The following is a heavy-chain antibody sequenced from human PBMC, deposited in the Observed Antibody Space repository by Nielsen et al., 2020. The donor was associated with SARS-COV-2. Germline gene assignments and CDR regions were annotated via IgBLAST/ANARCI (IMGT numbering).Heavy chain of an antibody. CDR2: IYYSGST. V-gene: IGHV4-59*08. J-gene: IGHJ3*02. CDR1: GGSISGYY. D-gene: IGHD3-22*01. CDR3: ARLGFYYDSSGYNPVGAAFDI. Sequence: SETLSLTCTVSGGSISGYYWSWIRQPPGKGLEWIGYIYYSGSTNYNPSLKSRVTISVDTSKNQFSLKLSSVTAADTAVYYCARLGFYYDSSGYNPVGAAFDIWGQGTMVTVSS.